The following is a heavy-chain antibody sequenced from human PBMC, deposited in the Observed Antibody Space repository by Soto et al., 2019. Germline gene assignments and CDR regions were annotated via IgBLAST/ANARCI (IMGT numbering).Heavy chain of an antibody. CDR1: GGSISSYY. V-gene: IGHV4-59*01. Sequence: QVQLQESGPGLVKPSETLSLTCTVSGGSISSYYWSWIRQPPGKGLEWIGYIYYGGSTNYNPSLKSRVTISVDTSKNQFSLKLSSVTAADTAVYYCARDRNYYGSGRPYSWFDPWGQGTLVTVSS. CDR3: ARDRNYYGSGRPYSWFDP. J-gene: IGHJ5*02. D-gene: IGHD3-10*01. CDR2: IYYGGST.